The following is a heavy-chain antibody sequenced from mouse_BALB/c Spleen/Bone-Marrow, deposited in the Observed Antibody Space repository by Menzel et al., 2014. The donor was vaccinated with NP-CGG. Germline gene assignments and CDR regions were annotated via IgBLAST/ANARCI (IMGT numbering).Heavy chain of an antibody. J-gene: IGHJ2*01. V-gene: IGHV1-80*01. CDR1: GYAFSNYW. CDR3: ARCDGYSYYFDY. Sequence: VQLVESGADLVRPGSSVKISCKASGYAFSNYWMNWVKQRPGQGLEWIGQIYPEDGDTNYNGKFKGKATLTADKSSSTAYMQLSSLTSEDSAVYFCARCDGYSYYFDYWGQGTTLTVSS. D-gene: IGHD2-3*01. CDR2: IYPEDGDT.